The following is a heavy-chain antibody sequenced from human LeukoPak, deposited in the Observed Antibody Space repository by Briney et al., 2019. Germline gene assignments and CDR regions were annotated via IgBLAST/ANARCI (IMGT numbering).Heavy chain of an antibody. CDR2: ISGSGGST. D-gene: IGHD3-16*02. J-gene: IGHJ4*02. CDR3: ANYYVWGSYRSYYFDY. Sequence: GGSLRISCAASGFTFSSYAMSWVRQAPGKGLEWVSAISGSGGSTYYADSVKGRFTISRDNSKNTLYLQMNSLRAEDTAVYYCANYYVWGSYRSYYFDYWGQGTLVTVSS. CDR1: GFTFSSYA. V-gene: IGHV3-23*01.